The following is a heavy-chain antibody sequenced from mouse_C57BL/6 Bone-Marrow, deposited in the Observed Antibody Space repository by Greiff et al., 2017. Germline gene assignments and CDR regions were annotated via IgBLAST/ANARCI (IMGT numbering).Heavy chain of an antibody. CDR1: GYAFTNYL. V-gene: IGHV1-54*01. Sequence: LQESGAELVRPGTSVKVSCKASGYAFTNYLIEWVKQRPGQGLEWIGVINPGSGGTNYNEKFKGKATLTADKSSSTAYMQLSSLTSEDSAVYFCARYVDYWGQGTSVTVSA. J-gene: IGHJ4*01. CDR2: INPGSGGT. CDR3: ARYVDY.